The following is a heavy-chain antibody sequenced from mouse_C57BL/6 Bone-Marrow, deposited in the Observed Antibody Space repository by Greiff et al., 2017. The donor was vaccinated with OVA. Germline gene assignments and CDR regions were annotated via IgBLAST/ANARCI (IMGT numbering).Heavy chain of an antibody. CDR2: IYPRSGNT. J-gene: IGHJ3*01. CDR3: AREDAGFAY. V-gene: IGHV1-81*01. Sequence: VQLQQSGAELARPGASVKLSCKASGYTFTSYGISWVKQRTGQGLEWIGEIYPRSGNTYYNEKFKGKATLTADKSSSTAYMELRSLTSEDAAVYFCAREDAGFAYWGQGTLVTVSA. CDR1: GYTFTSYG.